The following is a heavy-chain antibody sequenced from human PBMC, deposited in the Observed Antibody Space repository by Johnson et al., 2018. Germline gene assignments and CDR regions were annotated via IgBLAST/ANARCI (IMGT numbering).Heavy chain of an antibody. CDR3: SKGQSGSYYRGYFDY. D-gene: IGHD1-26*01. CDR1: GFTFSSFG. V-gene: IGHV3-33*06. Sequence: QVQLVESGGGVVQPGRSLRLSCAASGFTFSSFGMHWVRQAPGKGLEWVAVIWYDGSNKYYADSVKGRVPISRDNSKNTLYLQMNSLRVEDTAVYYCSKGQSGSYYRGYFDYWGQGTVVTVSS. J-gene: IGHJ4*02. CDR2: IWYDGSNK.